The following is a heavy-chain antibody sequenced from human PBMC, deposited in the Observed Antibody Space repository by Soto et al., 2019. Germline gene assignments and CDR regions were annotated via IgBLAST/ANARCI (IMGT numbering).Heavy chain of an antibody. V-gene: IGHV1-2*04. D-gene: IGHD3-22*01. CDR2: INPNSGGT. Sequence: ASVKVSCKASGYTFTGYYMHWVRQAPGQGLEWMGWINPNSGGTNYAQKFQGWVTMTRGTSISTAYMELSRLRSDDTAVYYCARGDYYDSSGYYALDYWGQGTLVTVSS. CDR1: GYTFTGYY. CDR3: ARGDYYDSSGYYALDY. J-gene: IGHJ4*02.